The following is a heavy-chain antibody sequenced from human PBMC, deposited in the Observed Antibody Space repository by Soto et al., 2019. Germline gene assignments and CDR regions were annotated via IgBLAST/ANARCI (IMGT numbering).Heavy chain of an antibody. CDR2: INHSGST. CDR1: GGSFSGYY. J-gene: IGHJ5*02. D-gene: IGHD5-18*01. CDR3: ARGQLDTVNWFDP. Sequence: SETLSLTCAVYGGSFSGYYWSWIRQPPGKGLEWIGEINHSGSTNYNPSLESRVTISVDTSKNQFSLKLSSVTAADTAVYYCARGQLDTVNWFDPWGQGTLVTVSS. V-gene: IGHV4-34*01.